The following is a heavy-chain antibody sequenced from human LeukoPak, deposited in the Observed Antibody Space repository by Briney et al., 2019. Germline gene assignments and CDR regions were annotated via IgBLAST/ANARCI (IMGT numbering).Heavy chain of an antibody. J-gene: IGHJ6*02. CDR1: GGSFSGYY. CDR2: INHSGST. CDR3: ARRRQNYYGMDV. D-gene: IGHD5-24*01. V-gene: IGHV4-34*01. Sequence: SETLSLTCAVYGGSFSGYYWSWIRQPPGKGLEWIGEINHSGSTYYNPSLKSRVTISVDTSKNQFSLKLSSVTAADTAVYYCARRRQNYYGMDVWGQGTTVTVSS.